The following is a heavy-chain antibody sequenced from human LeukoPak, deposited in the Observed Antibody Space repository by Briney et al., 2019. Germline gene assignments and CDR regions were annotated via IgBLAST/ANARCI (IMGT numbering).Heavy chain of an antibody. V-gene: IGHV3-11*06. Sequence: DSVKGRFTISRDNAKNSLYLQMNSLRAEDTAVYYCARIPSNDYGDFEYFQHWGQGTLVTVSS. J-gene: IGHJ1*01. D-gene: IGHD4-17*01. CDR3: ARIPSNDYGDFEYFQH.